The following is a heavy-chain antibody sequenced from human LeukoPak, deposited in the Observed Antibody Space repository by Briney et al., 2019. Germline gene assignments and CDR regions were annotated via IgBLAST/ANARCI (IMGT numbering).Heavy chain of an antibody. CDR1: GFTFSSYA. CDR2: ISGSGGST. J-gene: IGHJ4*02. CDR3: ARGSGSFSGGFDY. Sequence: GGSLRLSCAASGFTFSSYAMSWVRQAPGKGLEWVSAISGSGGSTYYADSVKGRFTISRDNSKNTLYLQMNSLRAEDTAVYYCARGSGSFSGGFDYWGQGTLVTVSS. V-gene: IGHV3-23*01. D-gene: IGHD1-26*01.